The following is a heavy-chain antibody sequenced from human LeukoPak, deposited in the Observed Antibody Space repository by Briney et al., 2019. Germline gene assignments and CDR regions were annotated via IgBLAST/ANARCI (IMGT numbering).Heavy chain of an antibody. CDR1: GLTVSGNY. V-gene: IGHV3-7*01. CDR2: IKQDGSEK. D-gene: IGHD2-21*02. J-gene: IGHJ3*02. CDR3: ARVRAYCGGDCYPDAFDI. Sequence: GGSLRLSCAASGLTVSGNYMSWVRQAPGKGLEWVANIKQDGSEKYYVDSVKGRFTISRDNAKNSLYLQMNSLRAEDTAVYYCARVRAYCGGDCYPDAFDIWGQRTMVTVSS.